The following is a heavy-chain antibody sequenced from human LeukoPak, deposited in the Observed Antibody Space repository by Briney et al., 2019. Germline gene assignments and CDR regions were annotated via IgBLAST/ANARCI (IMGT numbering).Heavy chain of an antibody. J-gene: IGHJ5*02. CDR3: ARGYSSSWYFNWFDP. Sequence: TLSLTCTVSGGSISSGSDYWSWIRQPAGQGLEWIARIYTTGSTDYNPSLKSRVTISVDTSKNQFSLRLSSVTAADTAVYYCARGYSSSWYFNWFDPWGQGTLVTVSS. CDR2: IYTTGST. CDR1: GGSISSGSDY. V-gene: IGHV4-61*02. D-gene: IGHD6-13*01.